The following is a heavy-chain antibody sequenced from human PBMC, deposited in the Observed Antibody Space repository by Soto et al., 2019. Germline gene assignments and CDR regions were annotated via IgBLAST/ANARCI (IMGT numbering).Heavy chain of an antibody. CDR3: ARVSCSTSCPMDV. CDR1: GGSISSGGYY. Sequence: QVQLQESGPGLVKPSQTLSLTCTVSGGSISSGGYYWAWIRQYPGKGLEWIGYIYHSGSTYYNPSLKSRVAISVDRSKNQFSLKLSSVTAADTAVYYCARVSCSTSCPMDVWGQGTTVTVSS. J-gene: IGHJ6*02. V-gene: IGHV4-31*03. CDR2: IYHSGST. D-gene: IGHD2-2*01.